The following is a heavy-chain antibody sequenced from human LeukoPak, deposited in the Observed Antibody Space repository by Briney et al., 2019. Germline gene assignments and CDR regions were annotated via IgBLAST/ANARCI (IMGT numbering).Heavy chain of an antibody. CDR1: GFTVSSNY. Sequence: GGSLRLSCAASGFTVSSNYMSWVRQAPGKGLEWVSVIYSGGSTYYADSVKGRFTISRDNAKNSLYLQMNSLRAEDTAVYYCATTNIAAAFDYWGQGTLVTVSS. V-gene: IGHV3-66*01. D-gene: IGHD6-13*01. CDR2: IYSGGST. J-gene: IGHJ4*02. CDR3: ATTNIAAAFDY.